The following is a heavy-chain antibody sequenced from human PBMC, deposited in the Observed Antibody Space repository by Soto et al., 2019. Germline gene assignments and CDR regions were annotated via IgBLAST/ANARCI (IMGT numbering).Heavy chain of an antibody. V-gene: IGHV4-30-2*01. Sequence: QLQLQESGSGLVKPSQTLSLTCAVSGGSISSGGYSWSWIRQPPGKGLGWIGYIYHSGSTYYNPSLKSRVTISVDRSKNQFSLKLSSVTAADTAVYYCARDSGDCSSTSCSRGMDVWGQGTTVTVSS. CDR3: ARDSGDCSSTSCSRGMDV. J-gene: IGHJ6*02. D-gene: IGHD2-2*01. CDR2: IYHSGST. CDR1: GGSISSGGYS.